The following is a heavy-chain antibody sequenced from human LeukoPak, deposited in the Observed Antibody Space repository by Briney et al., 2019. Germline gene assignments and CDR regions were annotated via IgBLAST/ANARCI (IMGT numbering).Heavy chain of an antibody. Sequence: SETLSLTCTVSGGSISSGSYYWSWIRQPAGKGLEWIGRIYTSGSTNYNPSLKSRVTISVDTSKNQFSLKLSSVTAADTAVYYCARGQRSYYDSSGYNWFDPWGQGTLVTVSS. CDR3: ARGQRSYYDSSGYNWFDP. J-gene: IGHJ5*02. V-gene: IGHV4-61*02. CDR1: GGSISSGSYY. D-gene: IGHD3-22*01. CDR2: IYTSGST.